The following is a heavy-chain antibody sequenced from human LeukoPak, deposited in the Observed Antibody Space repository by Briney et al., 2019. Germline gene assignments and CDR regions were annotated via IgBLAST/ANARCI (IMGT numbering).Heavy chain of an antibody. J-gene: IGHJ4*02. CDR1: GFTFSSHE. V-gene: IGHV3-48*03. CDR2: IGSFGTTI. Sequence: GGSLRLSCAASGFTFSSHEMNWVRQAPGKGLEWVSYIGSFGTTISYADSVKGRFTISRGNAKSSLYLQMSSLRAEDTAVYYCAKVATEAFYFDYWGQGTLVTVSS. D-gene: IGHD5-12*01. CDR3: AKVATEAFYFDY.